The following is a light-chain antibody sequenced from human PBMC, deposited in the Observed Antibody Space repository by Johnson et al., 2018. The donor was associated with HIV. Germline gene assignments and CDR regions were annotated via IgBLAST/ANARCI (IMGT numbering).Light chain of an antibody. CDR1: SSNIGNNY. J-gene: IGLJ1*01. CDR3: GGWDASLTPRYV. Sequence: QSVLTQPPSVSAAPGQKVTISCSGSSSNIGNNYVSWYQQLPGTAPKLLIYENNKRPSGIPDRFSGSKSGATASLGISGIQTGDAADYYCGGWDASLTPRYVLGTATTIAVL. V-gene: IGLV1-51*02. CDR2: ENN.